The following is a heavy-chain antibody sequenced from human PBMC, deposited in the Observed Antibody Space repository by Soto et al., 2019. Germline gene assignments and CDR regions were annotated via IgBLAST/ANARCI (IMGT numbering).Heavy chain of an antibody. CDR1: GGSISSYY. CDR2: IYYSGST. Sequence: PSETLSLTCTVSGGSISSYYWSWIRQPPGKGLEWIGYIYYSGSTNYNPSLKSRVSTSVDTSKNQLSLTLSSVTAADTAVYYCARETTIIRGVFDPWGQGTLVTVSS. CDR3: ARETTIIRGVFDP. V-gene: IGHV4-59*01. D-gene: IGHD3-10*01. J-gene: IGHJ5*01.